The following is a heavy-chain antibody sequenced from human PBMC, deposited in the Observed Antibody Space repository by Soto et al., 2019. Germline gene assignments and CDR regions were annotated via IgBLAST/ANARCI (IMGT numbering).Heavy chain of an antibody. CDR2: VSAGGDMT. Sequence: GGSLRLSCAASGFTFNSYAMSWVRPAPGKGLEWVSSVSAGGDMTYYSDSVKGRFTISRDNSNNALFLQMNSLRIEDTALYYCARGDRGGSGSPASYYYSGLDVWGQGTTVTVSS. V-gene: IGHV3-23*01. CDR1: GFTFNSYA. J-gene: IGHJ6*02. CDR3: ARGDRGGSGSPASYYYSGLDV. D-gene: IGHD3-10*01.